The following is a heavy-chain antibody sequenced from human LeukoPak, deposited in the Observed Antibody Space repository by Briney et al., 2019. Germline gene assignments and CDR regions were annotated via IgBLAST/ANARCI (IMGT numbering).Heavy chain of an antibody. CDR1: GGSFSGYY. D-gene: IGHD3-22*01. J-gene: IGHJ4*02. Sequence: SETLSLTCAVYGGSFSGYYWSWIRQPPGKGLEWIGEINHSGSTYYNPSLKSRVTISVDTSKNQFSLKLSSVTAADTAVYYCARDQYYDVSTYYEIDYWGQGTLVTVSS. CDR3: ARDQYYDVSTYYEIDY. CDR2: INHSGST. V-gene: IGHV4-34*01.